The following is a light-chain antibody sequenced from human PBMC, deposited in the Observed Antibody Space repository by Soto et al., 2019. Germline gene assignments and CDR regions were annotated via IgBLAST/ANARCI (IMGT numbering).Light chain of an antibody. Sequence: DIQMTQSPSSVSASVGDRVTITCRASQGISSWLAWYHQKPGKAPKLLIYAASSLQRGVPSRFGASGSGTDFTLTISSLQPEDFATYYCQQANSFPPLTFGGRNKVEIK. CDR2: AAS. CDR1: QGISSW. V-gene: IGKV1-12*01. CDR3: QQANSFPPLT. J-gene: IGKJ4*01.